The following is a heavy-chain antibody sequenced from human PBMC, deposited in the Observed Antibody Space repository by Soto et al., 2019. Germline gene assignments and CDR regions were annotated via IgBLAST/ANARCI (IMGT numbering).Heavy chain of an antibody. Sequence: KTSETLSLTCTVSGGSISSGDYYWSWIRQPPGKGLEWIGYIYYSGSTYYNPSLKSRVTISVDTSKNQFSLKLSSVTAADTAVYYCVRTARQGAVAPHWFDRWGQGTQVTVS. D-gene: IGHD2-21*02. CDR2: IYYSGST. V-gene: IGHV4-30-4*01. J-gene: IGHJ5*02. CDR1: GGSISSGDYY. CDR3: VRTARQGAVAPHWFDR.